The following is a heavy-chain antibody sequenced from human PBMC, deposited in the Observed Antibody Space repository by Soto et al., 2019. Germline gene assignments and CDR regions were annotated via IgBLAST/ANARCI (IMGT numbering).Heavy chain of an antibody. CDR1: GYSFTSYL. CDR2: IYPGDSDT. Sequence: GASLKISCKGSGYSFTSYLIGWVRQMPGKGLEWMGIIYPGDSDTRYSPSFQGQVTISADKSISTAYLQWSSLKASDTAMYYCARSLQLERLDYYCYGMDVWGQGTTVTVSS. V-gene: IGHV5-51*01. J-gene: IGHJ6*02. D-gene: IGHD1-1*01. CDR3: ARSLQLERLDYYCYGMDV.